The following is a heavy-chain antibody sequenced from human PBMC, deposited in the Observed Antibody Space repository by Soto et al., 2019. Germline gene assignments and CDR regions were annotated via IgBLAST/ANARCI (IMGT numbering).Heavy chain of an antibody. Sequence: QVQVVQSGAEVKEPGSSVKVSCKASGDIFTTYAINWVRQAPGQGLVWMGGIKPAIGSANYAPTFQGRLTITADDLTATAYMDLASLTSEDTAVYYCARGLLVGHETVDYWGQGTLVTVSS. CDR2: IKPAIGSA. CDR1: GDIFTTYA. D-gene: IGHD1-26*01. CDR3: ARGLLVGHETVDY. V-gene: IGHV1-69*01. J-gene: IGHJ4*02.